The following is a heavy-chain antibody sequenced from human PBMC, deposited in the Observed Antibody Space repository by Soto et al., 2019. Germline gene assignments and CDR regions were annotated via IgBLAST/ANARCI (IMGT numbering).Heavy chain of an antibody. V-gene: IGHV4-31*03. D-gene: IGHD2-15*01. CDR1: GGPISSGGYY. CDR2: IYYSGST. CDR3: ASGVVGVAAVLFDY. J-gene: IGHJ4*02. Sequence: PSATLSLTCTVSGGPISSGGYYWSWIRQNPGKGLEWIGYIYYSGSTYYNPSLKSRVTISVDTSKNQFSLKLSSVTAADTAVYYFASGVVGVAAVLFDYWGQGTLVTVSS.